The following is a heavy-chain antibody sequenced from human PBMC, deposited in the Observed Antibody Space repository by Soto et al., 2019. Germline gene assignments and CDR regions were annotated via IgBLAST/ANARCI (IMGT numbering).Heavy chain of an antibody. CDR1: GFTVSSNY. D-gene: IGHD6-25*01. CDR3: ERCSGNAFFDY. CDR2: IYSGGST. Sequence: EVQLVETGGGLIQPGGSLRLSCAASGFTVSSNYMSWVRQAPGKGLEWVSVIYSGGSTYYADSVKGRFTISRYNSKNTRYLHMNSLRAEDTAVYYWERCSGNAFFDYWCQGTLVTVSS. J-gene: IGHJ4*02. V-gene: IGHV3-53*02.